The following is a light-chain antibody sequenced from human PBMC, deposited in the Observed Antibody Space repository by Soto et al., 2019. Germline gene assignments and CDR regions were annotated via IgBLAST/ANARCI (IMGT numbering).Light chain of an antibody. V-gene: IGLV2-14*01. CDR2: TVS. CDR1: SSDVGANIF. CDR3: SSFTTDSTYV. Sequence: QSALTQPASVSQSPGQSITISRTGTSSDVGANIFVSWYQQHPGKVPKLMIYTVSSRPSGVSQRFSGSKSGNTASLTISGLQAEDEADYYCSSFTTDSTYVFGTGTKVTVL. J-gene: IGLJ1*01.